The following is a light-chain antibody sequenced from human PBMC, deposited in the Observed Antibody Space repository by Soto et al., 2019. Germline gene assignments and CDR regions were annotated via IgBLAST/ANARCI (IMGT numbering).Light chain of an antibody. J-gene: IGKJ1*01. CDR2: DVS. Sequence: DIQMTQSPPTLSASVGDRVTITCRASQSISSWLAWYQQRPGKAPNLLIYDVSSLESGVPSRFSGSGSGTEFTLTISRLQPDDFATYYCQQYTNYPSTFGQGTKVEIK. CDR3: QQYTNYPST. CDR1: QSISSW. V-gene: IGKV1-5*01.